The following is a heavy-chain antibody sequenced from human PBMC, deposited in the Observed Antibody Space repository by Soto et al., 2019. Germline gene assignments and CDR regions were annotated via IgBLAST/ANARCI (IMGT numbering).Heavy chain of an antibody. Sequence: EVQLLDSGGGLVQPGGSLRLSCAASGFTFSNYAMTWVRQGPGKGLEWVSGISGSGGRSYYADSVKGRFTISRDNSKSKLYFQMNSLRAEDTAVYYCAKAYFVWSSEQPYYFDYWGQGTLVTVSS. V-gene: IGHV3-23*01. CDR3: AKAYFVWSSEQPYYFDY. CDR1: GFTFSNYA. CDR2: ISGSGGRS. D-gene: IGHD3-16*01. J-gene: IGHJ4*02.